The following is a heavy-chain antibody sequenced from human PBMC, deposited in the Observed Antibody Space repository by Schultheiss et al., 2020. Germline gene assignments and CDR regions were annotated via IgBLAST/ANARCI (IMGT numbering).Heavy chain of an antibody. V-gene: IGHV3-33*08. Sequence: SCAASGFTFSSYGMHWVRQAPGKGLEWVAVIWYDGSNKYYADSVKGRFTISRDNSKNTLYLQMNSLRAEDTAVYYCAREKWQLGPAVDVWGQGTTVTVSS. D-gene: IGHD6-6*01. CDR3: AREKWQLGPAVDV. J-gene: IGHJ6*02. CDR1: GFTFSSYG. CDR2: IWYDGSNK.